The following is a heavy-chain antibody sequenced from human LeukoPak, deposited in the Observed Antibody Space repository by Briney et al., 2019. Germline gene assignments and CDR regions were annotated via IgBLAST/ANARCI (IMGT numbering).Heavy chain of an antibody. J-gene: IGHJ4*02. CDR2: ITGSGADT. CDR3: ARDPTPGYSSGWKHLDY. CDR1: GFIFSSHA. V-gene: IGHV3-23*01. D-gene: IGHD6-19*01. Sequence: GGSLRLSCAACGFIFSSHAMGWVRQAPGKGLEWVSSITGSGADTYYADSVKGRFTISRDNSKNTLYLQMNSLRAEDTAVYYCARDPTPGYSSGWKHLDYWGQGTLVTVSS.